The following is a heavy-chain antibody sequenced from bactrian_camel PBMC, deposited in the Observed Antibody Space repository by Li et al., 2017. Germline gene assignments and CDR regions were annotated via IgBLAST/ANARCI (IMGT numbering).Heavy chain of an antibody. CDR2: IYSDSSDS. V-gene: IGHV3-2*01. J-gene: IGHJ4*01. D-gene: IGHD4*01. CDR3: AAPKGPQRLWGEYYV. Sequence: HVQLVESGGGLVQPGRSLRLSCAGSGFTFSSYYMSWVRQAPGKGLEWVSSIYSDSSDSYYADSVKGRFTISRDNAKNTVYLQMNSLKSEDTALYYCAAPKGPQRLWGEYYVWGQGTQVTVS. CDR1: GFTFSSYY.